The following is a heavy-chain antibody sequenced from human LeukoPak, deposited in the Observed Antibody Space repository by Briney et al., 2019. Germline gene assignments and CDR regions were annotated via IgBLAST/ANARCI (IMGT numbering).Heavy chain of an antibody. CDR2: IYYSGST. D-gene: IGHD3-10*01. CDR1: GGSISSYY. CDR3: ARDLSDYYGSGSYRPIDAFDI. Sequence: PSETLSLTCTVSGGSISSYYWNWIRQPPGKGLEWIGYIYYSGSTNYNPSLKSRVTISIDTSKNQFSLKLSPVTAADTAVYYCARDLSDYYGSGSYRPIDAFDIWGQGTMVTVSS. V-gene: IGHV4-59*12. J-gene: IGHJ3*02.